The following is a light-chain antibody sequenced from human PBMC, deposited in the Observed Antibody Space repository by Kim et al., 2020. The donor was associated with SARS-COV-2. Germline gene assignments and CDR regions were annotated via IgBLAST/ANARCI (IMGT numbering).Light chain of an antibody. CDR3: QQSYNTPRT. V-gene: IGKV1-39*01. J-gene: IGKJ1*01. CDR1: QIISSY. Sequence: ASGGDSVTITCRASQIISSYLKWYPQKPGKAPKLLIYAASILQGGVPSRFSCRGSGTDCTLTISSLQPEDFASYHCQQSYNTPRTFGQGTKVDIK. CDR2: AAS.